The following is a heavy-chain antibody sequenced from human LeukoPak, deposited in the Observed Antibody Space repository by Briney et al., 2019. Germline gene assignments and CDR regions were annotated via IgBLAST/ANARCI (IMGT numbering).Heavy chain of an antibody. Sequence: SETLSLTCAVSGGSFSGYYWSWIRQPPGKGLEWIGEINHSGRTNDNTSLKSRFTMSIDTSKNQFSLNLTSVTAADTAVYYCARAGVVAYHLYYFHMDVWGKGTTVTVSS. J-gene: IGHJ6*03. CDR1: GGSFSGYY. CDR3: ARAGVVAYHLYYFHMDV. CDR2: INHSGRT. D-gene: IGHD2-2*01. V-gene: IGHV4-34*01.